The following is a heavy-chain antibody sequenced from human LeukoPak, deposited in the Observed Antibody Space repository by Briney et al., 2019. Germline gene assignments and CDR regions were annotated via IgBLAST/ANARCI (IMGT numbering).Heavy chain of an antibody. CDR2: IKSKIDGGTT. CDR1: GFTFSNAW. D-gene: IGHD2-15*01. CDR3: TTDGEGYCSGGSCYSSFDY. Sequence: GGSLRLSCAASGFTFSNAWMSWVRQAPGKGLEWVGRIKSKIDGGTTDYAAPVKGRFTISRDDSKNALYLQMNSLKTEDTAVYYCTTDGEGYCSGGSCYSSFDYWGQGTLVTVSS. V-gene: IGHV3-15*01. J-gene: IGHJ4*02.